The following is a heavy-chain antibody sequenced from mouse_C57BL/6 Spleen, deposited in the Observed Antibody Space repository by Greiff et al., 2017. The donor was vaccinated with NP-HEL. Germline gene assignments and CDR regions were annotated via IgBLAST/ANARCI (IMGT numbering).Heavy chain of an antibody. V-gene: IGHV1-69*01. D-gene: IGHD2-1*01. CDR3: ARVGNYGNYNYAMDY. CDR2: IDPSDSYT. CDR1: GYTFTSYW. Sequence: QVQLKQPGAELVMPGASVKLSCKASGYTFTSYWMHWVKQRPGQGLEWIGEIDPSDSYTNYNQKFKGKSTLTVDKSSSTAYMQLSSLTSEDSAVYYCARVGNYGNYNYAMDYWGQGTSVTVSS. J-gene: IGHJ4*01.